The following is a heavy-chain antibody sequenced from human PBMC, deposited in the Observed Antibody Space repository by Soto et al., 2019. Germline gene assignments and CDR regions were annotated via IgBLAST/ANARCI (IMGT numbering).Heavy chain of an antibody. CDR1: GFTFSSYS. CDR3: ARVRFYASGSSINWFDP. J-gene: IGHJ5*02. V-gene: IGHV3-48*04. D-gene: IGHD3-10*01. CDR2: ISSSGSTI. Sequence: GGSLRLSCAASGFTFSSYSMSWIRQAPGKGLEWVSYISSSGSTIYYADSVKGRFTISRDNAKNSLYLQMNSLRAEDTAVYYCARVRFYASGSSINWFDPWGQGTLVTVSS.